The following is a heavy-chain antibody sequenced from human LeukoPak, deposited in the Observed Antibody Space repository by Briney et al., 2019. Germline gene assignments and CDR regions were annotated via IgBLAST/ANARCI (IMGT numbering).Heavy chain of an antibody. V-gene: IGHV1-18*01. CDR3: ARDRRDYDSSGSLFDY. Sequence: ASVNVSCKASGYTFTSYGISWVRQAPGQGLEWMGWISAYNGNTNYAQKLQGRVTMTTDTSTSTAYMELRSLRSDDTAGYYCARDRRDYDSSGSLFDYWGQGTLVTVSS. CDR2: ISAYNGNT. CDR1: GYTFTSYG. J-gene: IGHJ4*02. D-gene: IGHD3-22*01.